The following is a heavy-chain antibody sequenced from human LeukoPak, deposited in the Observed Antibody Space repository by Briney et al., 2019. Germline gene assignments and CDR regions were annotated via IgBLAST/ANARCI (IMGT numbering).Heavy chain of an antibody. Sequence: GASVKVSCKASGYTFTSYYIHWVRQAPGQGLEWMGWISAYNGNTNYAQKFQGRVTMTRDTSISTAYMELSRLRSDDTAVYYCARDFGVVPRGYWGQGTLVTVSS. CDR3: ARDFGVVPRGY. J-gene: IGHJ4*02. D-gene: IGHD3-3*01. CDR1: GYTFTSYY. CDR2: ISAYNGNT. V-gene: IGHV1-2*02.